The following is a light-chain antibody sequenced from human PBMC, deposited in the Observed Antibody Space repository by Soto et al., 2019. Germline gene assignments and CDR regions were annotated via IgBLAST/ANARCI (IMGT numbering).Light chain of an antibody. CDR1: QSVTSNY. CDR3: QQYGSSPPIT. J-gene: IGKJ5*01. V-gene: IGKV3-20*01. CDR2: GTS. Sequence: EIVLTQSPGTLSLSPGERATLSCRASQSVTSNYLGWYHQKPGQPPRLLIYGTSKRATGIPDRFSGGGSGTDFTLTISRLEPEYFALYYCQQYGSSPPITFGQGTRLEVK.